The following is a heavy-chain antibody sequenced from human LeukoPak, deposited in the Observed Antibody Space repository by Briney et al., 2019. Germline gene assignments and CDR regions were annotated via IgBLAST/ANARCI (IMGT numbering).Heavy chain of an antibody. J-gene: IGHJ4*02. CDR2: IYYTGST. Sequence: MPSETLSLTCSVSGGSVSSTEFYWGWIRQPPGKGLQWIGNIYYTGSTYYNPSLNSRVTMSVDTSQNQFSLKMASVTAADTAVYYCARLSKGRYFDYIFDYWGQGTLVTVSS. CDR3: ARLSKGRYFDYIFDY. V-gene: IGHV4-39*01. D-gene: IGHD3-9*01. CDR1: GGSVSSTEFY.